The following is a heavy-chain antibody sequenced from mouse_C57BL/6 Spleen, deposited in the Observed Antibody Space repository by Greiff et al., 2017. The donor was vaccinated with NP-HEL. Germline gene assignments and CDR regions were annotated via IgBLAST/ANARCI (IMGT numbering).Heavy chain of an antibody. V-gene: IGHV10-1*01. CDR1: GFSFNTYA. D-gene: IGHD1-1*01. Sequence: EVKLMESGGGLVQPKGSLKLSCAASGFSFNTYAMNWVRQAPGKGLEWVARIRSKSNNYATYYADSVKDRFTISRDDSESMLYLQMNNLKTEDTAMYYCVRQGGYGSSPAWFAYWGQGTLVTVSA. J-gene: IGHJ3*01. CDR2: IRSKSNNYAT. CDR3: VRQGGYGSSPAWFAY.